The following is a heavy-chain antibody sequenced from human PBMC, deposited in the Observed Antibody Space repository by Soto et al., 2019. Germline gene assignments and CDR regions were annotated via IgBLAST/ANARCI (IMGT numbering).Heavy chain of an antibody. CDR2: IDYKGTI. CDR3: SRRAPEGFDP. J-gene: IGHJ5*02. CDR1: GGSIATSSYF. V-gene: IGHV4-39*02. Sequence: SETLSLTCTVSGGSIATSSYFWAWIRRPPGKGLEWIGSIDYKGTIYNNPSLKSRVTISVDTSKNHFSLKLDSVTAADTALYYCSRRAPEGFDPWGQGTLVTVSS.